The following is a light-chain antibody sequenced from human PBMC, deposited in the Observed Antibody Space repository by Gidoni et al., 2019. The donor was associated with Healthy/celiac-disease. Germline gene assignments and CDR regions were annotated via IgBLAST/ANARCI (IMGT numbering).Light chain of an antibody. Sequence: EIVLTQSPGTLSLAPGERATLPCRASQSVSRSYLAWYQQKPGQPPRLLIYVASSRATGIPDRFSGSGSGTDFTLTISRLEPDDFAVYYCQQYGSSPPITFGQGTRLEIK. V-gene: IGKV3-20*01. J-gene: IGKJ5*01. CDR3: QQYGSSPPIT. CDR1: QSVSRSY. CDR2: VAS.